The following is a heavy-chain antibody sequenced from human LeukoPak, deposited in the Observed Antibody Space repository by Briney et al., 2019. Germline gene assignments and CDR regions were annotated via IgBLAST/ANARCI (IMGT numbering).Heavy chain of an antibody. V-gene: IGHV1-46*01. CDR2: INPSGGST. J-gene: IGHJ6*03. D-gene: IGHD3-3*01. Sequence: ASVKVSCKASGYTFTSYYMHWVLQAPGQGLEWMGIINPSGGSTSYAQKFQGRVTMTRDTSTSTVYMELSSLRSEDTAVYYCARTEVSDFWSGPTPYYYYMDVWGKGTTVTVSS. CDR3: ARTEVSDFWSGPTPYYYYMDV. CDR1: GYTFTSYY.